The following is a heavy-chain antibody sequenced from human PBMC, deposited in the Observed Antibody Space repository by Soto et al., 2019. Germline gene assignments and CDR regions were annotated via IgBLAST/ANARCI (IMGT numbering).Heavy chain of an antibody. CDR1: GFTFSDYS. Sequence: EVQLVESGGGLVQPGGSLRLACTASGFTFSDYSMNWVRHAPGKGLEWASYIGTSSSTVYYADSVEGRFSISRDNAKNSLYLQMNSLRAEDTAVYYCARDSAYSFDYWGQGILVTVSP. D-gene: IGHD2-15*01. V-gene: IGHV3-48*01. J-gene: IGHJ4*02. CDR3: ARDSAYSFDY. CDR2: IGTSSSTV.